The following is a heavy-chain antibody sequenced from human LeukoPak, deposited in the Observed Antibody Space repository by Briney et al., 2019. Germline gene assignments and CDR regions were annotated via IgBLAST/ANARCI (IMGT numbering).Heavy chain of an antibody. V-gene: IGHV4-34*01. CDR2: INHSGST. Sequence: SETLSLTCAVYGGSSSGYYWSWIRQPPGKGLEWIGEINHSGSTNCNPSLKSRVTISVDTSKNQFSLKLSSVTAADTAVYYCARGRKSFNWFDPWGQGTLVTVSS. CDR1: GGSSSGYY. J-gene: IGHJ5*02. CDR3: ARGRKSFNWFDP. D-gene: IGHD3-10*01.